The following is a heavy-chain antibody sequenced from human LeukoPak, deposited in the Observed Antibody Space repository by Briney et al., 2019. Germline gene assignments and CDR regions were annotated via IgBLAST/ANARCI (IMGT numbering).Heavy chain of an antibody. D-gene: IGHD6-19*01. CDR3: ARHGYSSGWYLFAFDP. V-gene: IGHV4-38-2*01. CDR1: GYSISSGYC. CDR2: IYHSGST. J-gene: IGHJ5*02. Sequence: PSETLSLTCAVSGYSISSGYCWCWLRQPPGKVLGWVGSIYHSGSTYYNPSLKSRVTISVDTSKNQFSLKLSSVTAADTAVYYCARHGYSSGWYLFAFDPWGQGTLVTVSS.